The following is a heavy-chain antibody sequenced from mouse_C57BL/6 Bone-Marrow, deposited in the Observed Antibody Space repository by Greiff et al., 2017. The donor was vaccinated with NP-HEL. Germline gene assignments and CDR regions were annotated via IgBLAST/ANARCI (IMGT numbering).Heavy chain of an antibody. J-gene: IGHJ4*01. CDR2: ISNLAYSI. CDR1: GFTFSDYG. CDR3: ARHNAMDY. V-gene: IGHV5-15*04. Sequence: EVMLVESGGGLVQPGGSLKLSCAASGFTFSDYGMAWVRQAPRKGPEWVAFISNLAYSIYYADTVTGRFTISRENAKNTLYLEMSSLRSEDTAMYYCARHNAMDYWGQGTSVTVAS.